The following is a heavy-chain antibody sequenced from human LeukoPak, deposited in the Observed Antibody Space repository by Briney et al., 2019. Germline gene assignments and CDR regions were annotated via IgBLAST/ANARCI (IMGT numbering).Heavy chain of an antibody. CDR3: AREDSGISDNAFDI. D-gene: IGHD1-26*01. CDR2: INHSGSS. CDR1: GESFKDYY. Sequence: SETLSLTCAVYGESFKDYYWNWIRQPPGKGLEWIGEINHSGSSNYNPSLKSRVTIPVDTSRNQFSLKLSSVTAADMAMYYCAREDSGISDNAFDIWGQGTMVTISS. J-gene: IGHJ3*02. V-gene: IGHV4-34*01.